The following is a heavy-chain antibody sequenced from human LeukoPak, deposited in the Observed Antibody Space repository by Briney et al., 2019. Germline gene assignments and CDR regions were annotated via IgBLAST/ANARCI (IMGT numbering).Heavy chain of an antibody. CDR3: AREWLGPYNWFDP. CDR2: IYYSGST. Sequence: SSETLSLTCTVSGGSISSSSYYWGWIRQPPGKGLEWIGSIYYSGSTYYNPSLKSRVTISVDTSKNQFSLKLSSVTAADTAVYYCAREWLGPYNWFDPWGQGTLVTVSS. V-gene: IGHV4-39*01. D-gene: IGHD6-19*01. J-gene: IGHJ5*02. CDR1: GGSISSSSYY.